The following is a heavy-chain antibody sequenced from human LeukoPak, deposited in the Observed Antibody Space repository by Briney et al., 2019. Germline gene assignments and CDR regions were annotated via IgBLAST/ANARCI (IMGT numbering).Heavy chain of an antibody. CDR1: GFTFDAYA. CDR2: ITGDGGST. Sequence: GGSLRLSCAASGFTFDAYAMHWVRQAPGKGLEWVSLITGDGGSTYYADSVKGRFTISRDNNKNSLYLQMSSLRSEDTALYYCAKIGSTIGGYWGQGTLVTVSS. V-gene: IGHV3-43*02. D-gene: IGHD5-24*01. J-gene: IGHJ4*02. CDR3: AKIGSTIGGY.